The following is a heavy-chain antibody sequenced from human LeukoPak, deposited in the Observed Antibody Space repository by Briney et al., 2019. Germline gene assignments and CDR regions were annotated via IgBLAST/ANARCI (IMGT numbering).Heavy chain of an antibody. CDR1: GGTFSSYA. Sequence: VKVSCKASGGTFSSYAISWVRQAPGQGLEWMGIINPSGGSTSYAQKFQGRVTMTRDTSTSTVYMELSSLRSEDTAVYYCARDSDWAFDYWGQGSLVTVSS. CDR3: ARDSDWAFDY. J-gene: IGHJ4*02. V-gene: IGHV1-46*01. D-gene: IGHD3-9*01. CDR2: INPSGGST.